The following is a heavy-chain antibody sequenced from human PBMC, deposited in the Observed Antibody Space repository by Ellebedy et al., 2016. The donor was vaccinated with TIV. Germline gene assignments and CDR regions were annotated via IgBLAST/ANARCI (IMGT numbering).Heavy chain of an antibody. CDR2: IYYSGST. CDR1: GGSISSSSYY. Sequence: SETLSLXXTVSGGSISSSSYYWGWIRQPPGKGLEWIGSIYYSGSTYYNPSLKSRVTISVDTSKNQFSLKLSSVTAADTAVYYCARDYPTSWGYYYYYMDVWGKGTTVTVSS. D-gene: IGHD2-2*01. J-gene: IGHJ6*03. V-gene: IGHV4-39*07. CDR3: ARDYPTSWGYYYYYMDV.